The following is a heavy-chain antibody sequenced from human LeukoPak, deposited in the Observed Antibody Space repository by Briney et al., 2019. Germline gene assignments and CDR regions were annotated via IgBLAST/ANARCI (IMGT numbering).Heavy chain of an antibody. J-gene: IGHJ5*02. Sequence: GESLKIACKGSGYSFTSYWIGWVRQMPGKGLEWIGIIYPGDSDTRYSPSFQGQVIISADKSISTAYLQWSSLKASDTAMYYCARRDGYCSSTSCPNWFDPWGQGTLVTVSS. V-gene: IGHV5-51*01. D-gene: IGHD2-2*01. CDR3: ARRDGYCSSTSCPNWFDP. CDR2: IYPGDSDT. CDR1: GYSFTSYW.